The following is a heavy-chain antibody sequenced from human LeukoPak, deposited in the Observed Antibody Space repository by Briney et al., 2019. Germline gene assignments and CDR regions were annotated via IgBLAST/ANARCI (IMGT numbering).Heavy chain of an antibody. CDR3: ARWVGTITPYYYGMGV. D-gene: IGHD5-24*01. CDR2: IYTSGST. V-gene: IGHV4-31*03. J-gene: IGHJ6*02. Sequence: SETLSLICSVSGGSISSGDYYWNWIRQHPGKGLEWIGYIYTSGSTYYNPSLKSRVTISIDTSKNQFSLKLTSVTAADTAVYYCARWVGTITPYYYGMGVWGQGTTVTVSS. CDR1: GGSISSGDYY.